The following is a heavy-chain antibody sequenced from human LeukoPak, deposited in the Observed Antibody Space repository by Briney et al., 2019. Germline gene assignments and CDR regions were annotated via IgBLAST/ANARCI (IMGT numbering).Heavy chain of an antibody. J-gene: IGHJ3*02. Sequence: GGSLRLSCAASGFTFDDYGMSWVRQAPGKGLEWVSGINWNGGSTGYADSVKGRFTISRDNAKNSLYLQMNSLRAEDTALYYCAGNCSSTGCYVEGAFDIWGQGTMVTVSS. CDR3: AGNCSSTGCYVEGAFDI. CDR1: GFTFDDYG. D-gene: IGHD2-2*03. V-gene: IGHV3-20*04. CDR2: INWNGGST.